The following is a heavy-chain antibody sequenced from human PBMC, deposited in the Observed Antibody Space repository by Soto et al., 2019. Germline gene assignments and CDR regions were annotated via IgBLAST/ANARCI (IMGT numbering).Heavy chain of an antibody. V-gene: IGHV3-23*01. CDR1: GFTFNSYA. D-gene: IGHD3-10*01. Sequence: EVQLLESGGGLVQPGGSLRLSCGGSGFTFNSYAMTWFRQAPGKGLEGVSAISGSGGTTYYANSVKGRFTISRDQSKDTLYLQMNSLRAEDTAIYYCAKDRHYGSGTYSDSYLDYWGQGTLVTVSS. CDR2: ISGSGGTT. CDR3: AKDRHYGSGTYSDSYLDY. J-gene: IGHJ4*02.